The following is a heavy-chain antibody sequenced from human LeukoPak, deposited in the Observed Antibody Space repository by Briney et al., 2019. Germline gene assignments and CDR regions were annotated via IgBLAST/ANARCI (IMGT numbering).Heavy chain of an antibody. Sequence: PGGSLRLSCAVSGFTLSSYSMNWVRQAPGKGLEWVSSISSSSSHIYYADSVKGRFTISRDNAKNSLYLQMNSLSAEDTAVYYCAREREEGWFDPWGQGTLVTVSS. J-gene: IGHJ5*02. CDR3: AREREEGWFDP. V-gene: IGHV3-21*04. CDR2: ISSSSSHI. CDR1: GFTLSSYS.